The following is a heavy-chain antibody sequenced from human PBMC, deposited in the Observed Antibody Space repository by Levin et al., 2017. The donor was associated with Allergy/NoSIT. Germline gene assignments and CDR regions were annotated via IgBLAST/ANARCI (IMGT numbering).Heavy chain of an antibody. CDR1: GFTFSSYG. J-gene: IGHJ6*02. Sequence: GGSLRLSCAASGFTFSSYGMHWVRQAPGKGLEWVAVIWYDGSNKYYADSVKGRFTISRDNSKNTLYLQMNSLRAEDTAVYYCARGGSIAVARGHGMDVWGQGTTVTVSS. CDR2: IWYDGSNK. V-gene: IGHV3-33*01. CDR3: ARGGSIAVARGHGMDV. D-gene: IGHD6-19*01.